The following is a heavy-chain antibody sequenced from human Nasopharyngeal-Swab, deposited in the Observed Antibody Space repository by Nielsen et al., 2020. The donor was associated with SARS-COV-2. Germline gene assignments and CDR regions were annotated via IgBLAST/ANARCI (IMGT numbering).Heavy chain of an antibody. CDR1: GFIFSGSA. CDR2: IGDKDHNYAT. Sequence: GESLKISCAAPGFIFSGSAMHWVRQASGKGLEWVGRIGDKDHNYATTYGAAVKGRFTISRDDSKNTAFLQMDSLKTEDTALYYCTTDYYFDYWGQGTLVTVSS. CDR3: TTDYYFDY. J-gene: IGHJ4*02. V-gene: IGHV3-73*01.